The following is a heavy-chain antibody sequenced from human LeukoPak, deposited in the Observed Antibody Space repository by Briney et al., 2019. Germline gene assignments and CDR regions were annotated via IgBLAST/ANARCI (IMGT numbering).Heavy chain of an antibody. J-gene: IGHJ3*02. Sequence: PSETLSLTCTVSGGSISGYFWNWIRQPPGEGLEWIGYIYYSGSTKYNPSLKSRVTTSVDTSKNRISLTLTSATAADTAVYFCARQGEGTIDIWGQGTLATVSS. V-gene: IGHV4-59*08. CDR2: IYYSGST. CDR3: ARQGEGTIDI. D-gene: IGHD1/OR15-1a*01. CDR1: GGSISGYF.